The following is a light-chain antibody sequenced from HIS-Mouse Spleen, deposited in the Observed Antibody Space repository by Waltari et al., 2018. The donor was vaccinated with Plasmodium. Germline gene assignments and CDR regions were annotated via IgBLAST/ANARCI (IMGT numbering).Light chain of an antibody. CDR2: EGS. Sequence: QSALTQPASVSGSPGQSITISCTGTSSDVGSYNLVSWYQKHPGKAPKRMIYEGSKRPSGVSNRFSGSKYGNTASLTISGLQAEDEADYYCCSYAGSSTYVFGTGTKVTVL. V-gene: IGLV2-23*01. CDR1: SSDVGSYNL. CDR3: CSYAGSSTYV. J-gene: IGLJ1*01.